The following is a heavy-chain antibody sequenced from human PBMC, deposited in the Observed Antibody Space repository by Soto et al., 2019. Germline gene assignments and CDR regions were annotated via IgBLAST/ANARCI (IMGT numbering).Heavy chain of an antibody. J-gene: IGHJ4*02. Sequence: QEQLEESGGGVVQPGRSLGLSCAASGFTFSSYGMHWVRQAPGKGLEWVAVIWYDGNDKYYADFVKGRFTISRDNAKNTVSLQMNSLRAEDTAVYYCARDRHSSSSGYFEYWGQGTLVTVSS. CDR1: GFTFSSYG. CDR2: IWYDGNDK. D-gene: IGHD6-6*01. CDR3: ARDRHSSSSGYFEY. V-gene: IGHV3-33*01.